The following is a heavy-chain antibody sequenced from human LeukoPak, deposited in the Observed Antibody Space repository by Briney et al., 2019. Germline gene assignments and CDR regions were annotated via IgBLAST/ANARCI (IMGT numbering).Heavy chain of an antibody. CDR2: ISSDGSST. CDR3: ARGVACSGGSCYSRFFDY. V-gene: IGHV3-74*01. J-gene: IGHJ4*02. CDR1: GFTFSSYW. D-gene: IGHD2-15*01. Sequence: GGSLRLSCAASGFTFSSYWMHWVRQAPGKGLVWGSRISSDGSSTSYADSVKGRFTISRDNAKNTLYLQMNSLRAEDTAVYYCARGVACSGGSCYSRFFDYWGQGTLVTVSS.